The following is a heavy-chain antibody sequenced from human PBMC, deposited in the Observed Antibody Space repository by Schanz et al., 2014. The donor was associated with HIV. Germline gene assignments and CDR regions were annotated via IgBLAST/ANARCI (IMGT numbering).Heavy chain of an antibody. Sequence: VQLVESGGGLVQPGRSLRLSCAASGFIFADYAMHWVRQAPGKGLEWVSTISWNSGSIGYADSVKGRFTISRDKAKNALYLHINSLRVEDTALYYCAKGPYGGNSYYFEYWGQGTLVTVSS. D-gene: IGHD2-21*02. CDR1: GFIFADYA. CDR3: AKGPYGGNSYYFEY. J-gene: IGHJ4*02. CDR2: ISWNSGSI. V-gene: IGHV3-9*01.